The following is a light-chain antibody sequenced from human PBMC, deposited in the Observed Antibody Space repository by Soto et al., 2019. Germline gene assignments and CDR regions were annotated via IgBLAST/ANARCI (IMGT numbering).Light chain of an antibody. CDR1: QRVLYSSNNQNY. CDR2: WAS. V-gene: IGKV4-1*01. CDR3: QQYYSTPWT. J-gene: IGKJ1*01. Sequence: IVMTRSPDSGAVSRGERAPINCKSSQRVLYSSNNQNYLAWYQQKPGQPPKLLIYWASTRESGVPDRFSGSGSGTDFTLTISSLQAEDVAVYYCQQYYSTPWTFGQGTKVEIK.